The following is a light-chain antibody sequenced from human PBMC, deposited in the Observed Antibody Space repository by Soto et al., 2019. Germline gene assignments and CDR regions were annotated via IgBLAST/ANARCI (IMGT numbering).Light chain of an antibody. V-gene: IGKV3-11*01. CDR2: DAS. CDR1: QSVSNY. Sequence: EIVLTQSPATLSLSPGERATLSCRASQSVSNYLAWYQQKPGQAPRLLIYDASNRATGVPARFSGSGSGTDFTLTITSLAPEDFAVYYCQQRSDLWTFGQGTKVEIK. J-gene: IGKJ1*01. CDR3: QQRSDLWT.